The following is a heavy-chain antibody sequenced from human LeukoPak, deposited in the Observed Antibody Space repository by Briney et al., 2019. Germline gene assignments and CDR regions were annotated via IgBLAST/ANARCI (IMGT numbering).Heavy chain of an antibody. CDR1: GFSFSSYG. J-gene: IGHJ6*03. Sequence: PGGSLTLSCAACGFSFSSYGIHWVRQAPGKGLEWVAFIRFVGSNKYYPDSDKGRFKFARANSKNTLLLQVKRIRVERTSLYYYAKGGGYNARDYYYYFDAWGKGTPVTISS. D-gene: IGHD5-24*01. CDR3: AKGGGYNARDYYYYFDA. V-gene: IGHV3-30*02. CDR2: IRFVGSNK.